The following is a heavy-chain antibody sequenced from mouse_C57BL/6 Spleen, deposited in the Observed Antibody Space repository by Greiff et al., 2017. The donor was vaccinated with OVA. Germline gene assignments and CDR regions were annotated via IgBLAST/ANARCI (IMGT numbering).Heavy chain of an antibody. CDR1: GYSITSGYY. Sequence: EVQLQESGPGLVKPSQSLSLTCSVTGYSITSGYYWNWIRQFPGNKLEWMGYISYDGSNNYNPSLKNRISLTRDTSKNQFFLKLKSVTTEETATYYGARVPEYYGSSSMDYWGQGTTLTVSS. V-gene: IGHV3-6*01. J-gene: IGHJ2*01. CDR3: ARVPEYYGSSSMDY. CDR2: ISYDGSN. D-gene: IGHD1-1*01.